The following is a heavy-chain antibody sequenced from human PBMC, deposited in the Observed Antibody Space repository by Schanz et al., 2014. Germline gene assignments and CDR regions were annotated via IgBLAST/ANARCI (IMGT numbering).Heavy chain of an antibody. V-gene: IGHV4-30-4*07. CDR1: GGSISSGGYS. D-gene: IGHD2-21*01. CDR2: IYSSGIA. CDR3: ARRVVPATMGLYFDL. Sequence: QVQLQESGPRLVKPSQTLSLTCTVSGGSISSGGYSWSWIRQPPGKGLEWIAFIYSSGIANYNPSLESRVPISVDTSKTHFPRRLPSGTAADTATYYCARRVVPATMGLYFDLWGQGTLVTVSS. J-gene: IGHJ4*02.